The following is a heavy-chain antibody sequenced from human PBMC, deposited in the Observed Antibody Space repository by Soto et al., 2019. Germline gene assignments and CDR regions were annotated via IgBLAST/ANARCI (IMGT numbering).Heavy chain of an antibody. CDR1: GYTFTSYG. D-gene: IGHD3-10*01. CDR3: ARFRWFWEFSYYYYGMDV. CDR2: ISAYNGNT. V-gene: IGHV1-18*04. J-gene: IGHJ6*02. Sequence: RASVKVSCKASGYTFTSYGISWVRQAPGQGREWMGWISAYNGNTNYAQKLQGRVTMTTDTSTSTAYMELRSLRSDDTAVYYCARFRWFWEFSYYYYGMDVWGQGXTVTVSS.